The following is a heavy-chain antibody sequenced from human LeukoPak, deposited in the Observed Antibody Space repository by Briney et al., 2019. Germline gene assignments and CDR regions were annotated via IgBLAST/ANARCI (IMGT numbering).Heavy chain of an antibody. CDR1: GFTFGSYE. Sequence: PGGSLRLSCAASGFTFGSYEMNWVRQAPGKGLEWVSYISSSGSTIYYADSVKGRFTISRDNAKNSLYLQMNSLRAEDTAVYYCARDYGDYELDYWGQGTLVTVSS. CDR2: ISSSGSTI. CDR3: ARDYGDYELDY. D-gene: IGHD4-17*01. V-gene: IGHV3-48*03. J-gene: IGHJ4*02.